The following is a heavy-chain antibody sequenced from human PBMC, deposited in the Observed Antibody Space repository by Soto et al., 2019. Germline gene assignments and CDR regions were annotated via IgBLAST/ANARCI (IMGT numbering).Heavy chain of an antibody. J-gene: IGHJ6*02. V-gene: IGHV1-2*04. CDR1: GYTFTGYY. CDR3: ARVGPPDDCGGDCYSANYYYYGMDV. Sequence: GASVKVSCKASGYTFTGYYMHWVRQAPGQGLEWMGWINPNSGGTNYAQKLQGWVTMTRDTSISTAYMELSRLRSDDTAVYYCARVGPPDDCGGDCYSANYYYYGMDVWGQGTTVTVSS. D-gene: IGHD2-21*02. CDR2: INPNSGGT.